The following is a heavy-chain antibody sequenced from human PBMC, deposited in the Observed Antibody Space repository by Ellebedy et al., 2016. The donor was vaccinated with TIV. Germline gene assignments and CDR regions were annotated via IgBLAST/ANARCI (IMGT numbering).Heavy chain of an antibody. CDR2: IKQDGSEK. CDR3: ARDGAWGAFDI. D-gene: IGHD3-16*01. J-gene: IGHJ3*02. CDR1: GLTFSDAW. V-gene: IGHV3-7*01. Sequence: GESLKISCVVSGLTFSDAWVTWVRQAPGKGLEWVANIKQDGSEKYYVDSVKGRFTISRDNAKNSLYLQMNSLRAEDTAVYYCARDGAWGAFDIWGQGTMVTVSS.